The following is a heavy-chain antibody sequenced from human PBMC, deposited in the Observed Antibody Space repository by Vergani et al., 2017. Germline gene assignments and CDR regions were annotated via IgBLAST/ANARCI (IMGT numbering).Heavy chain of an antibody. CDR2: ISWNSGSI. Sequence: EVQLVESGGGLVQPGRSLRLSCAASGFTFDDYAMYWVRQAPGKGLEWVSGISWNSGSIGYADSVKGRFTISRDNAKNSLYLQMNSLKPEDTALYYCTKAQNADSSSSEYWGQGTLVTVSS. J-gene: IGHJ4*02. V-gene: IGHV3-9*01. CDR3: TKAQNADSSSSEY. CDR1: GFTFDDYA. D-gene: IGHD6-6*01.